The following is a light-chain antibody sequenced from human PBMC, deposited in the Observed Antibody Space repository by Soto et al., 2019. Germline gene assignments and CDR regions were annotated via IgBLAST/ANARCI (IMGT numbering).Light chain of an antibody. CDR2: TAS. J-gene: IGKJ4*01. Sequence: AIQMTPSPSSLSASVGDRVTITCRASQGIRSELGWYQQKPGKAPNLLIYTASTLQSGVPSRFSGSGSGTDFTLTISSLQPEDFATYYCIQDYNYPLTFGGGTKVDIK. CDR3: IQDYNYPLT. V-gene: IGKV1-6*01. CDR1: QGIRSE.